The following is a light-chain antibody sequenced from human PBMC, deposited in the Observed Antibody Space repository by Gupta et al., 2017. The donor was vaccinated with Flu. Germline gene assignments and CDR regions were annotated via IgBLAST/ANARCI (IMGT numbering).Light chain of an antibody. CDR2: DAF. J-gene: IGKJ2*01. CDR1: QDIARY. Sequence: ETVLTQSPATLSLSPGERATVSCRASQDIARYLAWYQQKPGQAPRLLIYDAFRRATGIPARFSGSGSGTDFILTISSLEPEDFAVYYCQLRTDGPPKYIFGQGSRVEIK. V-gene: IGKV3-11*01. CDR3: QLRTDGPPKYI.